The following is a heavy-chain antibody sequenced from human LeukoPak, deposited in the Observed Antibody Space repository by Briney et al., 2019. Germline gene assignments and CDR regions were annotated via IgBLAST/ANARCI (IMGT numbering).Heavy chain of an antibody. CDR1: GGSISSYY. V-gene: IGHV4-59*08. CDR3: AHQGELLQADY. CDR2: IYYSGST. Sequence: SETLSLTCTVSGGSISSYYWSWIRQPPGKGLEWIGYIYYSGSTNYNPSLKSRVTISVDTSKNQFSLKLSSVTAADTAVYYCAHQGELLQADYWGQGTLVTVSS. J-gene: IGHJ4*02. D-gene: IGHD1-26*01.